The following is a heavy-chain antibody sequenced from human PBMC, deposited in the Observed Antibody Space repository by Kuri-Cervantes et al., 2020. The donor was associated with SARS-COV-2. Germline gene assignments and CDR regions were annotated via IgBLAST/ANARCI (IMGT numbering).Heavy chain of an antibody. D-gene: IGHD1-1*01. CDR2: INPDGSYT. CDR1: GFTFSSYA. Sequence: GESLKISCAASGFTFSSYAMSWVRRAPGKGLVWVSRINPDGSYTNNADSVKGRFTLSRDNAKNMLFLQMNSLRAEDTAVYYCVRDGDHWNFDYWGQGTLVTVSS. J-gene: IGHJ4*02. V-gene: IGHV3-74*01. CDR3: VRDGDHWNFDY.